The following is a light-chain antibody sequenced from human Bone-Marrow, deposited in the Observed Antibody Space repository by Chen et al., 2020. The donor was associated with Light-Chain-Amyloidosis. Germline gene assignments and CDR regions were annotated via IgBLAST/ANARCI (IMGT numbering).Light chain of an antibody. CDR2: EVN. J-gene: IGLJ2*01. Sequence: QSALTQPASVSGSPGQSITISCAGTSSDVGGYNFVSWYQQNAGKVPRLIIYEVNHRPSGVSSRFSASKSGNTASLTISGLQTEDEGDYYYSSYRSGSYVLFGGGTKLTVL. CDR1: SSDVGGYNF. V-gene: IGLV2-14*01. CDR3: SSYRSGSYVL.